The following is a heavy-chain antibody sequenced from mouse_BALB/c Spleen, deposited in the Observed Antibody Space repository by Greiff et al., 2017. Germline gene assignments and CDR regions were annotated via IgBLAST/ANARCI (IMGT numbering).Heavy chain of an antibody. V-gene: IGHV1-4*01. J-gene: IGHJ2*01. Sequence: QVQLQQSGAELVRPGSSVKMSCKASGYTFTSYWMHWVKQRPGQGLEWIGYINPSTGYTEYNQKFKDKATLTADKSSSTAYMQLSSLTSEDSAVYYCAREREYDYDVEGFDYWGQGTTLTVSS. CDR2: INPSTGYT. CDR3: AREREYDYDVEGFDY. CDR1: GYTFTSYW. D-gene: IGHD2-4*01.